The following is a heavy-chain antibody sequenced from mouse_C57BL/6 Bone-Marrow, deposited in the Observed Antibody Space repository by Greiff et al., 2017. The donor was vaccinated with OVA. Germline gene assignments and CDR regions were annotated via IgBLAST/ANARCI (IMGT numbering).Heavy chain of an antibody. CDR1: GYTFTSYW. J-gene: IGHJ1*03. CDR3: AREATVVPLHWYFDV. D-gene: IGHD1-1*01. V-gene: IGHV1-55*01. CDR2: IYPGSGST. Sequence: QVQLQQPGAELVKPGASVKMSCKASGYTFTSYWITWVKQRPGQGLEWIGDIYPGSGSTNYNEKFKSKATLTVYTSSSTAYMQLSSLTSEDSAVYYCAREATVVPLHWYFDVWGTGTTVTVSS.